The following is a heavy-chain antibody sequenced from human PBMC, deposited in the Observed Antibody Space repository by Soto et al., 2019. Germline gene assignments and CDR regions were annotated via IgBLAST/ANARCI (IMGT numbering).Heavy chain of an antibody. D-gene: IGHD2-21*02. Sequence: PGGSLRLSCAASGFTFSSYGMHWVRQAPGKGLEWVAVIWYDGSNKYYADSVKGRFTISGDNSKNTLYLQMNSLRAEDTAVYYCARDMGLLSYYYGMDVWGQGTTVTVSS. J-gene: IGHJ6*02. V-gene: IGHV3-33*01. CDR2: IWYDGSNK. CDR3: ARDMGLLSYYYGMDV. CDR1: GFTFSSYG.